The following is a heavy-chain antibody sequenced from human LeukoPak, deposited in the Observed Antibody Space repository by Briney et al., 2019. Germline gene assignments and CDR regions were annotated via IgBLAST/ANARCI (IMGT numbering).Heavy chain of an antibody. V-gene: IGHV2-5*02. Sequence: SAPTLVKPTQTLTVTCTFSGFSLSTRGVGVGWIRQPPGKALEWLALIYWDDDERYSPSLKSRLTITKDPSKNQVVLTMTNMDPVDTATYYCAHSPSSGWSFDYWGQGTLVSVSS. D-gene: IGHD6-19*01. CDR2: IYWDDDE. CDR3: AHSPSSGWSFDY. CDR1: GFSLSTRGVG. J-gene: IGHJ4*02.